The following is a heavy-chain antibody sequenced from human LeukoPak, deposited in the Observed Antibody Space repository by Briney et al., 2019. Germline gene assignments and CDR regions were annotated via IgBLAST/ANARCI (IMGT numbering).Heavy chain of an antibody. CDR3: ARERNDFWSGYGDAFDI. J-gene: IGHJ3*02. Sequence: GGSLRLSCEASGFTFSSYGMHWVRQAPGKGLEWVAVIWYDGSNKYYADSVKGRFTISRDNSKNTLYLQMNSLRAEDTAVYYCARERNDFWSGYGDAFDIWGQGTMVTVSS. V-gene: IGHV3-33*08. CDR2: IWYDGSNK. CDR1: GFTFSSYG. D-gene: IGHD3-3*01.